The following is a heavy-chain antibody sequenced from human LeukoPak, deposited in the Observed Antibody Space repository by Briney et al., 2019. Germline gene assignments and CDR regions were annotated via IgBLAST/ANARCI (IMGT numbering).Heavy chain of an antibody. CDR2: IYYSGST. J-gene: IGHJ4*02. CDR3: ARGDTAIPRY. CDR1: GGSISSDY. V-gene: IGHV4-59*01. D-gene: IGHD5-18*01. Sequence: SETLSLTCTVSGGSISSDYWSWIRQPPGKGLEWIGYIYYSGSTNYNPFLKSRVTMSVDTSKNQFSLRLSSVTAADTAVYYCARGDTAIPRYWGQGTLVTVSS.